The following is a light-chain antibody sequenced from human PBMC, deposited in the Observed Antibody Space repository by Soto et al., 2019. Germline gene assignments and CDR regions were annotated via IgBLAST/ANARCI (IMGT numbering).Light chain of an antibody. Sequence: EIVLTQSPGTLSSSPGERATLSCRASQIVTSNYLAWYQQKPGQAPRLLIYGASSRATGIPDRFSGSGSGTDFTLTISRLEPEDLAVYYCQQYANWPKTFGQGTKVDIK. CDR3: QQYANWPKT. J-gene: IGKJ1*01. CDR2: GAS. V-gene: IGKV3-20*01. CDR1: QIVTSNY.